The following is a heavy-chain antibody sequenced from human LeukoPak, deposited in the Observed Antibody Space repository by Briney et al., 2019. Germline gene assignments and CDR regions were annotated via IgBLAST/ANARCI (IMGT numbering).Heavy chain of an antibody. CDR1: GFTFSRYS. Sequence: GGSLRLSCDASGFTFSRYSMNWVRRAPGKGLEWVSSISSSSNSIYYADSVKGRFTISRDNAKNSLYLQMNSLRAEDTALYYCARGLVLLDYFDYWGQGTPVTVSS. J-gene: IGHJ4*02. V-gene: IGHV3-21*01. CDR3: ARGLVLLDYFDY. D-gene: IGHD3-9*01. CDR2: ISSSSNSI.